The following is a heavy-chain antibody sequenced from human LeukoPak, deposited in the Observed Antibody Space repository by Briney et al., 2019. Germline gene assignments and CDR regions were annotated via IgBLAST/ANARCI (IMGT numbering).Heavy chain of an antibody. J-gene: IGHJ5*02. Sequence: PSETLSLTCTVSGGSISSYYWSWIRQPPGKGLEWIGYIYYSGSTNYNPSLKSRVTISVDTSKNQFPLKLSSVTAADTAVYYCARISSGWYNWFDPWGQGTLVTVSS. V-gene: IGHV4-59*01. CDR3: ARISSGWYNWFDP. CDR2: IYYSGST. CDR1: GGSISSYY. D-gene: IGHD6-19*01.